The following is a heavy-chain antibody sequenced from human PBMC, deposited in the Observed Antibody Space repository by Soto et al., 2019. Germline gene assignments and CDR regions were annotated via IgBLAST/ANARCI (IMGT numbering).Heavy chain of an antibody. Sequence: GASVKVSCKASGYTLTGYYMHWVRQAPGQGLEWMGWINPNSGGTNYAQKFQGRVTMTRDTSISTAYMELSRLRSDDTAVYYCARVYSSSWPDYYYGMDVWGQGTTVTVSS. CDR2: INPNSGGT. V-gene: IGHV1-2*02. CDR1: GYTLTGYY. D-gene: IGHD6-13*01. CDR3: ARVYSSSWPDYYYGMDV. J-gene: IGHJ6*02.